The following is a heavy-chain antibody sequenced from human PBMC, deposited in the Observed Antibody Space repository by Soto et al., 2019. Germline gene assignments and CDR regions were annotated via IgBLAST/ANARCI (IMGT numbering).Heavy chain of an antibody. Sequence: QVQLQQWGAGLLKPSETLSLTCAVYGGSFSGYYWGWIRQPPGKGLEWIGEINHSGSTNYNPSLKSRVTISVDTSKNQFSLKLSSVTAADTAVYYCARGGGLAYCGGDCHFDYWGQGTLVTVSS. D-gene: IGHD2-21*02. V-gene: IGHV4-34*01. J-gene: IGHJ4*02. CDR1: GGSFSGYY. CDR2: INHSGST. CDR3: ARGGGLAYCGGDCHFDY.